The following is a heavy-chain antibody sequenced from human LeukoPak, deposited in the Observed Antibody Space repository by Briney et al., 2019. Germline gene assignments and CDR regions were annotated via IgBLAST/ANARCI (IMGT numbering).Heavy chain of an antibody. V-gene: IGHV1-18*01. Sequence: GASVKVSCKASGYTFTSYGISWVRQAPGQGLEWMGWISTYNGDTNYAQKLQGRVTMTTDTSTSTAYMELRSLRSEDTAVYYCARGPLVWAVDPENWFDPWGQGTLVTVSS. J-gene: IGHJ5*02. D-gene: IGHD1-14*01. CDR3: ARGPLVWAVDPENWFDP. CDR2: ISTYNGDT. CDR1: GYTFTSYG.